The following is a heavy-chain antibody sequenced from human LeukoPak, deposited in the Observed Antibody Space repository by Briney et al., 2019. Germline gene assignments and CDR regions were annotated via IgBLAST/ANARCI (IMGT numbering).Heavy chain of an antibody. CDR2: ISAYNGNI. V-gene: IGHV1-18*01. J-gene: IGHJ3*02. D-gene: IGHD1-14*01. Sequence: ASVKVSCKASGGIFSSFAFSWVRQAPGQGLEWMGWISAYNGNINYAQKLQGRVTMTTDTSTSTAYMELRSLRSDDTAVYYCARVPGRAFDIWGQGTMVTVSS. CDR3: ARVPGRAFDI. CDR1: GGIFSSFA.